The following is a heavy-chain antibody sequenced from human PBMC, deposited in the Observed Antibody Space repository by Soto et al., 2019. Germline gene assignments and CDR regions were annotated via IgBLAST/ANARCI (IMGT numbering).Heavy chain of an antibody. J-gene: IGHJ6*03. Sequence: GGSLRLSCAASGFTVSSNYMSWVRQAPGKGLEWVSVIYSGGSTYYADSVKGRFTISRDNSKNTLYLQMNSLRAEDTAVYYCARDNQLLSGANYYYYYYMDVWGKGTTVTVSS. V-gene: IGHV3-66*01. CDR3: ARDNQLLSGANYYYYYYMDV. D-gene: IGHD2-2*01. CDR1: GFTVSSNY. CDR2: IYSGGST.